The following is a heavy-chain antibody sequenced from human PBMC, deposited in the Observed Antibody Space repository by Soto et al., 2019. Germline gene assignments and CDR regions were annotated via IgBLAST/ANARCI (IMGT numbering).Heavy chain of an antibody. J-gene: IGHJ5*02. CDR3: AIDPKFDVLNALLGWFDP. D-gene: IGHD3-10*01. CDR2: ISNDGSEK. V-gene: IGHV3-30*03. CDR1: GITFSSCG. Sequence: QVQLVESGGGVVQPGRSLRLSCAASGITFSSCGMHWVRQAPGKGLEWVAVISNDGSEKYYGDSVKGRFTISRDNSKNTLYLQMNGLTTEDTAVYYCAIDPKFDVLNALLGWFDPWGQGTLVAVSS.